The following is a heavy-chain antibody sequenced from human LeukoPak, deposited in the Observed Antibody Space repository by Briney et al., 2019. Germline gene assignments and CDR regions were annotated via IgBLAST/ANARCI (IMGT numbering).Heavy chain of an antibody. CDR3: AKVGEGIVVVTARSFDY. J-gene: IGHJ4*02. Sequence: GGSLRLSCAASGFTFSSYEMHWVRQAPGKGLEWVSTIGGSGDNTYYADSVKGRFTISRDNSKNTLSLQMNSLRAEDTAIYYCAKVGEGIVVVTARSFDYWGQGTLVTVSS. CDR2: IGGSGDNT. D-gene: IGHD2-21*02. CDR1: GFTFSSYE. V-gene: IGHV3-23*01.